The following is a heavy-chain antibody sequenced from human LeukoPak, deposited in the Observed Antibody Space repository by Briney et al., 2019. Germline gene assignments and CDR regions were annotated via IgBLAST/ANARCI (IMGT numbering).Heavy chain of an antibody. V-gene: IGHV3-66*01. CDR1: GFTFSSNY. CDR2: VYSGGGT. D-gene: IGHD3-3*01. Sequence: GGSLRLSCAASGFTFSSNYMSWVRQAPGKGLEWVSIVYSGGGTYYADSVKGRFTISRDNSKATLYLQMNSLRAEDTAVYFCARGKGFSSGYPIDYWGQGTLVTVSS. J-gene: IGHJ4*02. CDR3: ARGKGFSSGYPIDY.